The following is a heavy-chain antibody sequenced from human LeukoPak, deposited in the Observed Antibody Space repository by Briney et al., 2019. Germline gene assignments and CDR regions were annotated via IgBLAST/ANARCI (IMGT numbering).Heavy chain of an antibody. V-gene: IGHV1-18*01. J-gene: IGHJ4*02. CDR2: ISAYNGNT. Sequence: ASVTVSCKASGYTFTSYGISWVRQAPGQGLEWMGWISAYNGNTNYAQKLQGRVTMTTDTSTSTAYMELRSLRSDDTAVYYCAGDFVWYVVVPAAHRFDYWGQGTLVTVSS. CDR3: AGDFVWYVVVPAAHRFDY. D-gene: IGHD2-2*01. CDR1: GYTFTSYG.